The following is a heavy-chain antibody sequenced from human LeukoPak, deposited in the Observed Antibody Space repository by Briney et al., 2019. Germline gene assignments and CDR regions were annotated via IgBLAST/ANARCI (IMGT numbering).Heavy chain of an antibody. CDR3: AREGTGY. CDR2: IYNGGRA. V-gene: IGHV3-66*01. D-gene: IGHD1-1*01. CDR1: GFTSISYW. J-gene: IGHJ4*02. Sequence: HPGGSLRLSCEASGFTSISYWMSWVRQAPGKGLEWVSVIYNGGRAYFADSVKGRLTISRDNSKNTEYLQMNCLRAEDTAVYYGAREGTGYWGQGTLVTVSS.